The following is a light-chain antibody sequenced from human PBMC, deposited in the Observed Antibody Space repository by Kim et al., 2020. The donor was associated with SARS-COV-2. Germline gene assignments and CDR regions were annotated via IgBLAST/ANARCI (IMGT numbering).Light chain of an antibody. V-gene: IGKV3-15*01. CDR2: GAS. CDR1: QSVSSN. CDR3: QQYNIWPIT. Sequence: EIVMTQSPATLSVSPGERATLSCRASQSVSSNLAWYQQKPGQAPRLLIYGASTRATGIPARFSGSGSWTEFTLTISSLQSEDFAVYYCQQYNIWPITFGQGTRLEIK. J-gene: IGKJ5*01.